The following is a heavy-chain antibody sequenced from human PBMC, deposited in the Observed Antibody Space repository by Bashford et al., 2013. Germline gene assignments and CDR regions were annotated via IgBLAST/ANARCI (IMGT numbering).Heavy chain of an antibody. CDR2: IVPNFGTT. CDR3: AKDRPGYGMAV. D-gene: IGHD6-6*01. J-gene: IGHJ6*02. V-gene: IGHV1-69*01. Sequence: WVRQAPGQGLEWVGGIVPNFGTTDSAQKFQGRVTFSADESTSTVYMELSGLTIEDTAVYYCAKDRPGYGMAVWGQGTTVTVSS.